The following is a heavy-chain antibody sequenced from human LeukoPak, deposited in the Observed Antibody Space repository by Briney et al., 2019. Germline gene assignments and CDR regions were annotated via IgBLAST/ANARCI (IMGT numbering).Heavy chain of an antibody. Sequence: PSETLSLTCTVSGGSISSQFWSWVRQPPGKGLEYIGYMSYSGNTNYNPSLKSRVTISLDTSKNQFSLKLSSLTAADTAVYYRARFSSGSNWFDAWGQGTLVTVSS. CDR3: ARFSSGSNWFDA. J-gene: IGHJ5*02. CDR2: MSYSGNT. CDR1: GGSISSQF. V-gene: IGHV4-59*11.